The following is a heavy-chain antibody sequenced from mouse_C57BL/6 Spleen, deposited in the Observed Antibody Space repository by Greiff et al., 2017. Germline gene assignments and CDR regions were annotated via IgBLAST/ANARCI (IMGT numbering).Heavy chain of an antibody. V-gene: IGHV1-82*01. CDR1: GYAFSSSW. D-gene: IGHD1-1*01. CDR2: IYPGDGDT. CDR3: ARSAPNYYGSSYEYFEV. Sequence: QVQLQQSGPELVKPGASVKISCKASGYAFSSSWMNWVKQRPGKGLEWIGRIYPGDGDTNYNGKFKGKATLTADKSSSTAYTQLSSLTSEDSAVYFCARSAPNYYGSSYEYFEVWGTGTTVTVSS. J-gene: IGHJ1*03.